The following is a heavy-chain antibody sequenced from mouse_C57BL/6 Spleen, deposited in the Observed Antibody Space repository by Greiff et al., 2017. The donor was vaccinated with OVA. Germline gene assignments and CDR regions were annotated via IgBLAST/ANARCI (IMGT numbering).Heavy chain of an antibody. CDR1: GFSLTSYG. J-gene: IGHJ4*01. Sequence: VKLQESGPGLVQPSQSLSITCTVSGFSLTSYGVHWVRQSPGKGLEWLGVIWSGGSTDYNAAFISRLSISKDNSKSQVFFKMNSLQADDTAIYYCASPTGTGGYAMDYWGQGTSVTVSS. CDR3: ASPTGTGGYAMDY. CDR2: IWSGGST. V-gene: IGHV2-2*01. D-gene: IGHD4-1*02.